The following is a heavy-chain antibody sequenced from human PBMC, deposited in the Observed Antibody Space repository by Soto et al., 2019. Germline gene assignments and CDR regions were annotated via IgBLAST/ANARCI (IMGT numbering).Heavy chain of an antibody. J-gene: IGHJ6*02. CDR3: ARRGYSSSWYYYYYYGMDV. D-gene: IGHD6-13*01. CDR1: GYTFTGYY. CDR2: MNPNSGNT. Sequence: ASVKVSCKASGYTFTGYYMHWVRQAPGQGLEWMGWMNPNSGNTGYAQKLQGRVTMTRNTSISTAYMELSSLRSEDTAVYYCARRGYSSSWYYYYYYGMDVWGQGTTVTVSS. V-gene: IGHV1-8*02.